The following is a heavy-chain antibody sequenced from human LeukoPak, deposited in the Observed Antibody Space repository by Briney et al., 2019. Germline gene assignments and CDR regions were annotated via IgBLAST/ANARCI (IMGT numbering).Heavy chain of an antibody. CDR2: ITSDGGDT. V-gene: IGHV3-23*01. CDR3: VKGRGAYCDGDCSGRIFEN. J-gene: IGHJ4*02. D-gene: IGHD2-21*02. Sequence: GGTLRLSCAASGLTFSSYGMSWVRQAPGKGLEWVAVITSDGGDTYDADSVKGRFTIYRDNSKETLYLQMDSLRADDTAVYYCVKGRGAYCDGDCSGRIFENWGRGILVTVSS. CDR1: GLTFSSYG.